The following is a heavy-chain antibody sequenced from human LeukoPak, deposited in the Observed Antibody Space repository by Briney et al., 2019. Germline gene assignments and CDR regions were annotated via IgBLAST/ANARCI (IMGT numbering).Heavy chain of an antibody. CDR1: GGTFGNSA. D-gene: IGHD2/OR15-2a*01. J-gene: IGHJ4*02. V-gene: IGHV1-69*10. CDR2: ILPILGVA. CDR3: TRGFNARMDY. Sequence: ASVKVSCKASGGTFGNSAISWVRQAPGQGLEWMGWILPILGVANYAQKFQDRVTITADRSTATAYMEVSSLRSDDTAIYYCTRGFNARMDYWGQGTLVTVSS.